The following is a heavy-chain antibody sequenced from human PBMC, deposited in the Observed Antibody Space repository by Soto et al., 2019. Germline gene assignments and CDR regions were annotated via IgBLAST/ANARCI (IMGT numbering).Heavy chain of an antibody. J-gene: IGHJ4*02. Sequence: SETLSLTCAVSGDSINSSHWWIWVRQPPEKGLEWIGQISHSGNTNYNPSLKSRVTISVDTSKNQFSLKLSSVTAADTAVYCCARSEKWLRKNFDYCGQGTLVTVSS. D-gene: IGHD5-12*01. CDR1: GDSINSSHW. V-gene: IGHV4-4*01. CDR2: ISHSGNT. CDR3: ARSEKWLRKNFDY.